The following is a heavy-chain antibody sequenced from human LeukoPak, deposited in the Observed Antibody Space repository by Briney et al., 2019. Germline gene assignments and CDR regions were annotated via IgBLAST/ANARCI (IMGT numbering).Heavy chain of an antibody. CDR3: ATGTVAVAASFWVFDY. J-gene: IGHJ4*02. D-gene: IGHD6-19*01. CDR2: INPNSGGT. V-gene: IGHV1-2*02. CDR1: GYTFTGYY. Sequence: ASVKVSCKASGYTFTGYYMHWVRQAPGQGLEWMGWINPNSGGTNYAQKFQGRVTMTRDTSISTAYMELSRLRSEDTAVYYCATGTVAVAASFWVFDYWGQGTLVTVSS.